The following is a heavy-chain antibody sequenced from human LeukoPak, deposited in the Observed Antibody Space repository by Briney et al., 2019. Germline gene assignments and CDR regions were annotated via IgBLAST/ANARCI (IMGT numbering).Heavy chain of an antibody. Sequence: GGSLRLSCAASGFTFSDHYMDWVRQAPGKGLEWVGRSRNKADSYTTEYAASVKGRLTLSRDDSKNSLYLQMNSLKTEDTAVYYCVREIYRAGVIIDYWGQGTLVTVSS. CDR1: GFTFSDHY. CDR2: SRNKADSYTT. D-gene: IGHD2-21*01. J-gene: IGHJ4*02. V-gene: IGHV3-72*01. CDR3: VREIYRAGVIIDY.